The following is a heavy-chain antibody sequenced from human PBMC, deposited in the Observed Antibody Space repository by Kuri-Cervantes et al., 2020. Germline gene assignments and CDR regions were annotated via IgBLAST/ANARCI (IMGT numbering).Heavy chain of an antibody. CDR2: MNPNSGNT. CDR3: ARERTDSADDYGDYVGSKEYYFDY. V-gene: IGHV1-8*01. CDR1: GYTFTSYD. J-gene: IGHJ4*02. D-gene: IGHD4-17*01. Sequence: ASVKVSCKASGYTFTSYDINWVRQATGQGLEWMGWMNPNSGNTGYAQKFQGRVTMTRNTSISTAYMELSSLRSEDTAVYYCARERTDSADDYGDYVGSKEYYFDYWGQGTLVTVSS.